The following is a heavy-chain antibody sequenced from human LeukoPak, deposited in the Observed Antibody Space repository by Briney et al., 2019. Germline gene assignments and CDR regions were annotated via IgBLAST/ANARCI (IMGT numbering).Heavy chain of an antibody. J-gene: IGHJ4*02. D-gene: IGHD5-18*01. CDR2: FYNGGSS. CDR3: ARDRGYGYGFFDY. V-gene: IGHV3-53*01. CDR1: GFTARSIY. Sequence: AGGSLILSCAASGFTARSIYMTWVRQAPRKGLEWVSSFYNGGSSYYADSVKGRFIISRDTSTDTLYLQMNSLRVEDTAVYFCARDRGYGYGFFDYWGQGTLVTVSS.